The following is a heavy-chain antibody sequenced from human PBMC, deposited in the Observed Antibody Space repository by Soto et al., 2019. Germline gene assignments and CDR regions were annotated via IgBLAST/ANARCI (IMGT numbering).Heavy chain of an antibody. CDR3: ARLSYDSSGYYPNHFDY. CDR2: IYYSGST. CDR1: GGSISSSSYY. J-gene: IGHJ4*02. D-gene: IGHD3-22*01. Sequence: SETLSLTCTVSGGSISSSSYYWDWIRQPPGKGLEWIGSIYYSGSTYYNPSLKSRVTISVDTSKNQFSLKLSSVTAADTAVYYCARLSYDSSGYYPNHFDYWGQGTLVTVSS. V-gene: IGHV4-39*01.